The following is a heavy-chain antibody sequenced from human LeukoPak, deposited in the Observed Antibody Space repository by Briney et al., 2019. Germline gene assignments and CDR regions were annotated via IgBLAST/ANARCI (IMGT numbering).Heavy chain of an antibody. V-gene: IGHV3-74*01. D-gene: IGHD3-16*01. J-gene: IGHJ4*02. CDR1: GVTFSSYW. CDR2: INTDGSST. Sequence: PGGSLRLSCAASGVTFSSYWMHWVRQAPGKGLVWVSRINTDGSSTSYADSVKGRFTTSRDNAKNTLYLQMNSLRAEDTAVYYCVSSLGALSGCGQGTLVTVSS. CDR3: VSSLGALSG.